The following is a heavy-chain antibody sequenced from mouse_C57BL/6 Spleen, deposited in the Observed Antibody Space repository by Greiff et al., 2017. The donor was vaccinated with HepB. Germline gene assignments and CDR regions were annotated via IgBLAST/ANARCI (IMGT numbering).Heavy chain of an antibody. CDR1: GYTFTSYW. V-gene: IGHV1-50*01. CDR3: ARVAYGSSFAWFAY. J-gene: IGHJ3*01. D-gene: IGHD1-1*01. CDR2: IDPSDSYT. Sequence: QVQLQQPGAELVKPGASVKLSCKASGYTFTSYWMQWVKQRPGQGLEWIGEIDPSDSYTNYNQKFKGKATLTVDTSSNTAYMQLSSLTSEDSAVYYCARVAYGSSFAWFAYWGQGTLVTVSA.